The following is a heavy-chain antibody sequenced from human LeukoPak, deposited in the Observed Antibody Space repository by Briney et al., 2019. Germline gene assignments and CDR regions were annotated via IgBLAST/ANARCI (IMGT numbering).Heavy chain of an antibody. D-gene: IGHD6-19*01. CDR2: IYSGGSA. V-gene: IGHV3-66*02. J-gene: IGHJ4*02. CDR3: ARGSSLAAVARGFDY. CDR1: GFTVSSNY. Sequence: PGGSLRLSCAASGFTVSSNYMGWVRQAPGKGLDWVSVIYSGGSAYYADSVKGRFTISRDSSKNILHLQMNSLTAEDTAVYYCARGSSLAAVARGFDYWSQGTLVTVSS.